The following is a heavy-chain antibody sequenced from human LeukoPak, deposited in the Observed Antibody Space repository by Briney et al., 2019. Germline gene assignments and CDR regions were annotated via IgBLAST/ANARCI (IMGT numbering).Heavy chain of an antibody. Sequence: GGPLRLSCAASGFTFSSFGMHWVRQAPGKELEWVAFIRYDGSNKYYRDSVKGRFTISRDNSKNTLYLQMNSLRAEDTAVYYCAKDRDWFGELKFPFDYWGQGTLVTVSS. J-gene: IGHJ4*02. V-gene: IGHV3-30*02. D-gene: IGHD3-10*01. CDR1: GFTFSSFG. CDR3: AKDRDWFGELKFPFDY. CDR2: IRYDGSNK.